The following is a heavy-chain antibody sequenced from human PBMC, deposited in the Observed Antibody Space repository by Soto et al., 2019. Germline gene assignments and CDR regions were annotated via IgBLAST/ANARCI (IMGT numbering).Heavy chain of an antibody. J-gene: IGHJ4*02. Sequence: GGSLRLSCEASGFTFSYFTMNWVRQAPGKGLEWVSSITGSSSSTYYTDSVQGRFSISRDNAKNTLFLEMNSLRAEDTAVYYCAKDRWGQNSGSILLDYWAQGSLVIVSS. V-gene: IGHV3-21*04. CDR3: AKDRWGQNSGSILLDY. CDR2: ITGSSSST. D-gene: IGHD1-26*01. CDR1: GFTFSYFT.